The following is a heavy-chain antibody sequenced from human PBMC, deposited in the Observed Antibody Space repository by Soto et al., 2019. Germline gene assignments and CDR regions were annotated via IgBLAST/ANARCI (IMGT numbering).Heavy chain of an antibody. CDR3: ARDLTVTTRKNYYYYYMDV. Sequence: ASVKVSCKASGYTFTSYYMHWVRQAPGQGLEWMGIINPSGGSTSYAQKFQGRVTMTRDTSTSTVYMELSSLRSEDTAVYYCARDLTVTTRKNYYYYYMDVWGKGTTVTVSS. V-gene: IGHV1-46*03. CDR1: GYTFTSYY. CDR2: INPSGGST. J-gene: IGHJ6*03. D-gene: IGHD4-17*01.